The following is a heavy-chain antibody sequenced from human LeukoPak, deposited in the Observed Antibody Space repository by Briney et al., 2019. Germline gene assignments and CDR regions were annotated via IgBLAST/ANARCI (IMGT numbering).Heavy chain of an antibody. D-gene: IGHD3-10*01. V-gene: IGHV3-30*18. CDR2: ISYDGSNK. CDR1: GFTFSSYG. J-gene: IGHJ4*02. CDR3: AKGGYYGSGSYYDFDY. Sequence: PGGSLRLSCAASGFTFSSYGMHWVRQAPGKGLEWVAVISYDGSNKYYADSVKGRFTISRDNSKNTLYLQMNSLRAEDTAVYYCAKGGYYGSGSYYDFDYWGQGTLVTVSS.